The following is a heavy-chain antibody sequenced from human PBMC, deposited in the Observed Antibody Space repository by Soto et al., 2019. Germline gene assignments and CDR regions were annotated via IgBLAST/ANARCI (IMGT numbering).Heavy chain of an antibody. J-gene: IGHJ4*02. CDR2: INGDGSSK. V-gene: IGHV3-74*01. Sequence: GGSLRRSCTASGFTLGSSWMHWLRQDPGKGLLWVSRINGDGSSKIYADSVKGRFTISRDNAKNTLYLQMNNLRAEDTAVYYCASDATHGDFEYWGKGTLVSVAS. D-gene: IGHD4-17*01. CDR3: ASDATHGDFEY. CDR1: GFTLGSSW.